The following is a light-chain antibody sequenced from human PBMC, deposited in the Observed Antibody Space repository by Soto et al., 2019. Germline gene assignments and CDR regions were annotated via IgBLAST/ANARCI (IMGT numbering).Light chain of an antibody. J-gene: IGKJ3*01. CDR1: QNVNRY. CDR3: HHRVNWPT. V-gene: IGKV3-11*01. CDR2: DAS. Sequence: EIVLTQSPATLSLSPGDRAILSCRTSQNVNRYLGWYQQKPGQAPRLLIYDASNRATGIPARFSGSGSGTDLSLTISSLEPEDFAVYYCHHRVNWPTFGPGTKVDMK.